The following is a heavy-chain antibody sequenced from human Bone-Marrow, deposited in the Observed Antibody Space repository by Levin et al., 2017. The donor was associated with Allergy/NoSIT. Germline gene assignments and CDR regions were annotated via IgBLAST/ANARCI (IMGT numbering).Heavy chain of an antibody. CDR1: GFIFKDYA. Sequence: GESLKISCAASGFIFKDYAMHWVRQAPGKGLEWVAVFSHDENHEKYADSVKGRFTISRDPSKNTVSLQMSLLRTEDSAVYYCAKDLANEPLGVENWGRGTLVTVSS. CDR3: AKDLANEPLGVEN. J-gene: IGHJ4*02. CDR2: FSHDENHE. V-gene: IGHV3-30*04. D-gene: IGHD3-10*01.